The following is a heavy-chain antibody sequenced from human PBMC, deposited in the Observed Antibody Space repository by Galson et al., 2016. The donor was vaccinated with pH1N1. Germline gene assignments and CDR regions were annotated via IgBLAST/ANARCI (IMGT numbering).Heavy chain of an antibody. Sequence: ETLSLTCTVYGGSFSDYYWSWIRQPPGKGLEWIGEVNPSGSTIYNPSLNSRVIISADTSRNQFTLKLTSVTAADTAVYFCARVDFGGKLGDWGQGTQVTVSS. D-gene: IGHD3-10*01. J-gene: IGHJ4*02. V-gene: IGHV4-34*01. CDR2: VNPSGST. CDR1: GGSFSDYY. CDR3: ARVDFGGKLGD.